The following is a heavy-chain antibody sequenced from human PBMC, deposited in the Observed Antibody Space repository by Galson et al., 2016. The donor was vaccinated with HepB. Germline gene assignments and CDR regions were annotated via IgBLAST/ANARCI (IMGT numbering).Heavy chain of an antibody. V-gene: IGHV4-34*01. Sequence: ETLSLTCAVYGGSLSAYFWSWIRQSPGKGLEWIGEINHNGNTNYNPSLKSRVTISVGTSRDQFSLQLSSVTAADTAVYYCVNRGSSDSWRIDFWGQGTLVTVSS. CDR1: GGSLSAYF. J-gene: IGHJ4*02. D-gene: IGHD6-13*01. CDR3: VNRGSSDSWRIDF. CDR2: INHNGNT.